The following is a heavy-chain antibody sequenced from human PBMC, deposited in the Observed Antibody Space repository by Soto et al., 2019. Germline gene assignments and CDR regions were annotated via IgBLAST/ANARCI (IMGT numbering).Heavy chain of an antibody. D-gene: IGHD2-15*01. J-gene: IGHJ4*02. CDR1: GYTFTSYA. V-gene: IGHV1-3*01. CDR2: INAGNGNT. Sequence: ASVKVSCKASGYTFTSYAMHWVRQAPGQRLGWMGWINAGNGNTKYSQKFQGRVTITRDTSASTAYMELSSLRSEDTAVYYCARDNYCSGGSCFDYWGQGALVTVSS. CDR3: ARDNYCSGGSCFDY.